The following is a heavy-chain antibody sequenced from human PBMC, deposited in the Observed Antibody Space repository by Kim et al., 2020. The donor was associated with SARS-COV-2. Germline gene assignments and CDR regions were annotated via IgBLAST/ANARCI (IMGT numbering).Heavy chain of an antibody. CDR3: ARQKVGSEAFGEFTRNYYYYGMDV. Sequence: SETLSLTCTVSGGSISSSSYYWGWIRQPPGKGLEWIGSIYYSGSTYYNPSLKSRVTISVDTSKNQFSLKLSSVTAADTAVYYCARQKVGSEAFGEFTRNYYYYGMDVWGQGTTVTVSS. D-gene: IGHD3-10*01. V-gene: IGHV4-39*01. J-gene: IGHJ6*02. CDR2: IYYSGST. CDR1: GGSISSSSYY.